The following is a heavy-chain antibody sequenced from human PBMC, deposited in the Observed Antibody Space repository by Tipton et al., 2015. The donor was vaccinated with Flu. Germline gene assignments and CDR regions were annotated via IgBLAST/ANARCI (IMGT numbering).Heavy chain of an antibody. D-gene: IGHD3-10*01. J-gene: IGHJ5*02. CDR3: ARIQGGYYGSESYDT. CDR2: GFYTGST. CDR1: GGSISSYY. V-gene: IGHV4-59*01. Sequence: TLSLTCSVSGGSISSYYWSWIRQPPGKGLEWIGYGFYTGSTDYNPSLKSRVTISVDTSKNQFSLELISVTAADTAVYYCARIQGGYYGSESYDTWGQGMLVTVSS.